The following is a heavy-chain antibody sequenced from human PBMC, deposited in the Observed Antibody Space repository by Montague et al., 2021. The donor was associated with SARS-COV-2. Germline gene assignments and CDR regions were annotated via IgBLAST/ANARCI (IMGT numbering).Heavy chain of an antibody. CDR1: GASISTGAYY. CDR3: ATASGSGSLGFHY. Sequence: TLSLTCTVFGASISTGAYYWSWIRQHPEKGLEWIGYIYYSGTIYYNPSLKSRVTISLDTSNNHSSLKLSSVTAADTAAYYCATASGSGSLGFHYWGQGTLVLVSS. D-gene: IGHD3-10*01. CDR2: IYYSGTI. V-gene: IGHV4-31*03. J-gene: IGHJ4*02.